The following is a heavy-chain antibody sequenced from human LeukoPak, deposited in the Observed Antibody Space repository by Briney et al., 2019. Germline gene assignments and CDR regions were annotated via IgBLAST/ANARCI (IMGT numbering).Heavy chain of an antibody. CDR1: GITFSNYS. J-gene: IGHJ5*02. CDR3: ARDYYGGGWFDP. D-gene: IGHD4-23*01. V-gene: IGHV3-48*01. Sequence: GGSLRLSCAPSGITFSNYSMNWVRQAPGKGLEWVSYISSSGRTIYYADSVKGRFTISRDNAKNSLYLQMNSLRAEDTAVYYCARDYYGGGWFDPWGQGTLVTVSS. CDR2: ISSSGRTI.